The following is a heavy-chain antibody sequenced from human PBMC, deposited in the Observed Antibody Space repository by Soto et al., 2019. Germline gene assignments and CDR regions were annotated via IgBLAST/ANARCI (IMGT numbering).Heavy chain of an antibody. V-gene: IGHV4-39*02. CDR2: IYYSGST. J-gene: IGHJ4*02. CDR3: ARDLPPIDY. CDR1: GGSISGSSYY. Sequence: SETLSLTCTVSGGSISGSSYYWGWIRQPPGKGLEWIGSIYYSGSTYYNPSLKSRVTITRDTSASTAYMELSSLRSEDTAVYYCARDLPPIDYRGQGTLVTVSS.